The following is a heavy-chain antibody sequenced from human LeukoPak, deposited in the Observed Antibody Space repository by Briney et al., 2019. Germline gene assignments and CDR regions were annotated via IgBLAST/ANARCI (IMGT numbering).Heavy chain of an antibody. Sequence: AGGSRRLSCAASGFTSNSYGMTWVRQAPKKRLGWVSSISGSAGSTYYADSVKGRFTISRDNSENTVYLQINCLRAEDTAVYYCAKGMRWFDPWGQGTLVTVSS. CDR3: AKGMRWFDP. CDR1: GFTSNSYG. J-gene: IGHJ5*02. V-gene: IGHV3-23*01. CDR2: ISGSAGST.